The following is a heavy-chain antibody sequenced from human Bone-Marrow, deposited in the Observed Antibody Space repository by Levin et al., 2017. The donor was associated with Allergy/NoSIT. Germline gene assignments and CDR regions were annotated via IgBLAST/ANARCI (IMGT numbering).Heavy chain of an antibody. CDR3: ARIRFAEYPDY. CDR1: GFTFSDYE. Sequence: GESLKISCAASGFTFSDYEMNWVRQAPGKGLELVSHINGSSANIYYADSVKGRFTISRDNAKNSLYLQMNSLRVEDTAVYYCARIRFAEYPDYWGQGTLVTVSS. CDR2: INGSSANI. D-gene: IGHD3-10*01. V-gene: IGHV3-48*03. J-gene: IGHJ4*02.